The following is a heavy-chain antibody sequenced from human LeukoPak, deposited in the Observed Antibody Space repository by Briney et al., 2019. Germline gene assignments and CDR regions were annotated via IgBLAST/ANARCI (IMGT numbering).Heavy chain of an antibody. Sequence: GGSLRLSCAASGFTFSRYWMHWVRQAPGKGLVWVSRINSDGSSTSYADSVKGRFSISRDIAKNTLYLQMNSLRAEDTAVYYCARVYYYYYMDVWGKGTTVAVSS. CDR2: INSDGSST. CDR1: GFTFSRYW. CDR3: ARVYYYYYMDV. V-gene: IGHV3-74*01. J-gene: IGHJ6*03.